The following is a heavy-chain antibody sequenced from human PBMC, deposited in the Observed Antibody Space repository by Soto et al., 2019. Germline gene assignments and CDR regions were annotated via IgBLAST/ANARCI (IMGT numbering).Heavy chain of an antibody. CDR3: ARWSNNKVVDP. D-gene: IGHD1-1*01. J-gene: IGHJ5*02. CDR1: GFTFRNHG. CDR2: IWYDGSEK. V-gene: IGHV3-33*01. Sequence: QVQLVESGGGVVQPGRSLRLSCEGSGFTFRNHGMHWIRQSPGKGLEWLAVIWYDGSEKYYADSVKGRFTISRDNSKNTLYLQMNSLKVEDTASYYCARWSNNKVVDPWGQGTVVTVS.